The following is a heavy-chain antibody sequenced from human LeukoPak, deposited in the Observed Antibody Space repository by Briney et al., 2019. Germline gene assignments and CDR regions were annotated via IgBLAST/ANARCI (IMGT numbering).Heavy chain of an antibody. CDR2: INHSGST. V-gene: IGHV4-34*01. Sequence: GSLRLSCAASGFTFSSYWMSWVRQPPGKGLEWIGEINHSGSTNYNPSLKSRVTISVDTSKNQFSLKLSSVTAADTAVYYCARGPRARGFMRYWGQGTLVTVSS. CDR1: GFTFSSYW. J-gene: IGHJ4*02. D-gene: IGHD3-16*01. CDR3: ARGPRARGFMRY.